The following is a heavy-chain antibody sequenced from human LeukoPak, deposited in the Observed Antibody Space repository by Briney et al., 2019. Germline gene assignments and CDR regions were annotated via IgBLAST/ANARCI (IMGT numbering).Heavy chain of an antibody. CDR1: GFTFSSYA. Sequence: GGSLRLSCAASGFTFSSYALHWVRQAPGKGLEWVAVISYDGSNKYYADSVKGRFTISRDNSKNTLYLQMNSLRAEDTAVYYCARIVYSGYDQNYWGQGTLVTVSS. CDR2: ISYDGSNK. J-gene: IGHJ4*02. D-gene: IGHD5-12*01. CDR3: ARIVYSGYDQNY. V-gene: IGHV3-30-3*01.